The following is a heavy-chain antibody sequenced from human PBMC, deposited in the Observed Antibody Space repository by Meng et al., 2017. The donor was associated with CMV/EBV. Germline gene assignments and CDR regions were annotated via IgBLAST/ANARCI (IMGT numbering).Heavy chain of an antibody. D-gene: IGHD1-26*01. Sequence: HVRVVGSEGGRVQAGGFLRLSCLASGFTFSTYGMHWVRQAPGKGLEWVTFIRYDGSRKYYADSAKGRFTISRDNSKNTLYLQMNNLRAEDTAVYYCTKDRLVGATTGFDFWGQGTLVTVSS. CDR1: GFTFSTYG. CDR3: TKDRLVGATTGFDF. V-gene: IGHV3-30*02. CDR2: IRYDGSRK. J-gene: IGHJ4*02.